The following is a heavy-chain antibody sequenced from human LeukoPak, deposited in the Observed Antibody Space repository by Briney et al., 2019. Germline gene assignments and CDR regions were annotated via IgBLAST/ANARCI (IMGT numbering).Heavy chain of an antibody. V-gene: IGHV3-30*02. CDR2: IRYDGSNK. Sequence: GGPLRLSCAASGFSFSIYSMHLFRQAPVTRPDCVAFIRYDGSNKYYADSVKGRFTISRDNSKNTLYLQMNSLRAEDTAVYYCAKIGIMATITFDYWGQGTLVTVSS. CDR3: AKIGIMATITFDY. D-gene: IGHD5-24*01. CDR1: GFSFSIYS. J-gene: IGHJ4*02.